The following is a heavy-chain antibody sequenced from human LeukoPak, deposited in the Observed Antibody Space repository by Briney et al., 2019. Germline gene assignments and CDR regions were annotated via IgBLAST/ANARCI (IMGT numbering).Heavy chain of an antibody. J-gene: IGHJ4*02. Sequence: ASVTVSYQASGYGFTNYAISLVRQAPGPGLEWMGLISVYNGNTNYAQKLQGRVTMTADTSTTTANMKLRSLRADDTAVYYCARGYCSSATCRHFDYWGQGALVTVSS. CDR1: GYGFTNYA. V-gene: IGHV1-18*01. D-gene: IGHD2-2*01. CDR2: ISVYNGNT. CDR3: ARGYCSSATCRHFDY.